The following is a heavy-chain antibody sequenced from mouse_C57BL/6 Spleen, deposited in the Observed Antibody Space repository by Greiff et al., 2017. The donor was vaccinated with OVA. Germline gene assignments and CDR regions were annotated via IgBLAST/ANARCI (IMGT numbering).Heavy chain of an antibody. J-gene: IGHJ2*01. CDR2: INPSSGYT. Sequence: QVQLQQSGAELARPGASVKMSCKASGYTFTSYTMRWVKQRPGQGLEWIGYINPSSGYTKYNQKFKEKATLTADKSSSTAYMQLSSLTSEDSAVYYCAITTVAYFGYWGQGTTLTVSS. CDR3: AITTVAYFGY. CDR1: GYTFTSYT. V-gene: IGHV1-4*01. D-gene: IGHD1-1*01.